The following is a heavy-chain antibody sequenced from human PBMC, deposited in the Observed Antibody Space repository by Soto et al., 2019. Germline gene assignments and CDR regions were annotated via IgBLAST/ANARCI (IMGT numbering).Heavy chain of an antibody. J-gene: IGHJ4*02. Sequence: GASVKVSCKASGYTFTSYYIHWVRQAPGQGLEWMGWISAYNGNTNYAQKLQGRVTMTTDTSTSTAYMELRSLRSDDTAVYYCARDPRIAVAGRGYFDYWGQGTLVTVSS. V-gene: IGHV1-18*04. CDR1: GYTFTSYY. CDR3: ARDPRIAVAGRGYFDY. D-gene: IGHD6-19*01. CDR2: ISAYNGNT.